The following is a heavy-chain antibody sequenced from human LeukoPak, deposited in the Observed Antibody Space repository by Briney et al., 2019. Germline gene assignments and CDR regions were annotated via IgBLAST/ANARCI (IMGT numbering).Heavy chain of an antibody. V-gene: IGHV3-74*01. J-gene: IGHJ6*02. D-gene: IGHD6-13*01. CDR1: GFTFSSSW. CDR3: ARDSSYSMDV. Sequence: GGSLRLSCAASGFTFSSSWMHWVRQAPGKGLVWVSHINSDGSSTSYADSVKGRLTISRDNAKNTVYLQMNSLRAEDTAVYYCARDSSYSMDVWGQGTTVTVSS. CDR2: INSDGSST.